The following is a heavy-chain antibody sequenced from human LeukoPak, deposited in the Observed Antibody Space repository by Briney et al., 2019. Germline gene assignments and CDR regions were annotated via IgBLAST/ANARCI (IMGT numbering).Heavy chain of an antibody. CDR3: AKDRFPAAFDI. D-gene: IGHD3-10*01. V-gene: IGHV3-30*02. CDR2: IRYDGSNK. J-gene: IGHJ3*02. CDR1: GFTFSTYG. Sequence: GGSLRHSCAASGFTFSTYGMHWVRQSPGKGLEWVAFIRYDGSNKFYAGSVKGRFTISRDNSKNTLYLLMNSLRAEDTAVYYCAKDRFPAAFDIRGQGTMVTVSS.